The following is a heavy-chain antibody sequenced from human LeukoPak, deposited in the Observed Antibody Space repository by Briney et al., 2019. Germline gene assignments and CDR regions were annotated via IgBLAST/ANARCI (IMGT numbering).Heavy chain of an antibody. D-gene: IGHD3-22*01. J-gene: IGHJ6*03. CDR3: ASGVGSGYYYYYYYMDV. CDR2: IYYSGST. V-gene: IGHV4-59*01. CDR1: GGSISSYY. Sequence: SETLSLTCTVSGGSISSYYWSWIRQPPGKGLEWIGYIYYSGSTNYNPSLKSRVTIPVDTSKNQFSLKLSSVTAADTAVYYCASGVGSGYYYYYYYMDVWGKGTTVTVSS.